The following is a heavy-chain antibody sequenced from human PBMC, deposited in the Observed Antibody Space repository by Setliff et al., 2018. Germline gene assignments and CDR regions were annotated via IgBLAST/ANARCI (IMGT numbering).Heavy chain of an antibody. J-gene: IGHJ4*02. CDR1: GFTLGTYW. D-gene: IGHD2-8*02. CDR2: VNSDETTT. CDR3: AKSPVAYCSGAVCYPFDY. V-gene: IGHV3-74*01. Sequence: GGSLRLSCAASGFTLGTYWMHWVRQVPGKGLVWVSRVNSDETTTTYADSVKGRFTISRDNAKNILYLQMNSLRAEDTAVYFCAKSPVAYCSGAVCYPFDYWGQGTLVTVSS.